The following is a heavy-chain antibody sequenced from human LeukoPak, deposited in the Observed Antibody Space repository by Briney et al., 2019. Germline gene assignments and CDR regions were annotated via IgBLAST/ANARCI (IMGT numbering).Heavy chain of an antibody. V-gene: IGHV1-18*01. CDR2: ISAYNGNT. CDR1: VHTFTSCS. J-gene: IGHJ3*02. D-gene: IGHD2-2*01. CDR3: ASGIDKAMPGDAFDI. Sequence: ASVKVSCKPSVHTFTSCSISSVRPAPGQGLEWMGWISAYNGNTNYAQKLQGRVTMTTDTSTSTAYMELRSLRSDDTAVYYCASGIDKAMPGDAFDIWGQGTMVTVSS.